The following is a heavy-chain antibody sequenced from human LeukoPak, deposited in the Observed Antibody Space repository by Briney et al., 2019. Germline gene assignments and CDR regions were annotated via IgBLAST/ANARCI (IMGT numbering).Heavy chain of an antibody. D-gene: IGHD1-14*01. Sequence: PGGSLRLSCAASGFTFSSYSMNWVRQAPGKGLEWVSSISSSSSYIYYADSVKGRFTISRDNSKNTLYLQMNSLRAEDTAVYYCANKGGLGTFDYWGQGTLVTVSS. V-gene: IGHV3-21*04. CDR1: GFTFSSYS. CDR2: ISSSSSYI. J-gene: IGHJ4*02. CDR3: ANKGGLGTFDY.